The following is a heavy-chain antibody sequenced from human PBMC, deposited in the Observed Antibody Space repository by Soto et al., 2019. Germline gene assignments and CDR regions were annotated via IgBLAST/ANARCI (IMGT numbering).Heavy chain of an antibody. D-gene: IGHD6-19*01. Sequence: QVQLQESGPGLVMPSQTLSLTCTVSGGSISSGDYYWSWIRQHPGKGLEWIGYIYYSGSTYYNPSLKSRVTISVDTSKNQFSLKLSSVTAADTAVYYCARERYSSGWYFNWFDPWGQGTLVTVSS. J-gene: IGHJ5*02. V-gene: IGHV4-31*03. CDR3: ARERYSSGWYFNWFDP. CDR1: GGSISSGDYY. CDR2: IYYSGST.